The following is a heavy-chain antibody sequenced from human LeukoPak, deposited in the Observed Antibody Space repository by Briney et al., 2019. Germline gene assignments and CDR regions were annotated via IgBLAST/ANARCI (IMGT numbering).Heavy chain of an antibody. V-gene: IGHV5-51*01. D-gene: IGHD2-21*02. CDR1: EYSFTTYW. J-gene: IGHJ3*02. CDR2: IYPGDSDT. CDR3: ARRGCGGDCGDAFDI. Sequence: GESLKISCKGSEYSFTTYWIGWVRQMPGKGLEWMGIIYPGDSDTRYSPSFQGQVTISADKSISTAYLQWSSLKASDTAMYYCARRGCGGDCGDAFDIWGQGTMVTVSS.